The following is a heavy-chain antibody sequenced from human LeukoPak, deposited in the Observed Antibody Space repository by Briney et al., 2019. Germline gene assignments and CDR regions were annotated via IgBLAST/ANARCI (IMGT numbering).Heavy chain of an antibody. CDR2: INQDDTQK. V-gene: IGHV3-7*01. J-gene: IGHJ4*02. D-gene: IGHD6-19*01. CDR3: AKVGRSGWPLDN. Sequence: GGSLRLSCAASGFTFTYYWMSWVRQAPGKGLEWVANINQDDTQKYYVDSVKGRFAISKDNAKNSLYLQMNSLRVEVTAVYYCAKVGRSGWPLDNWGQGTLVPVSS. CDR1: GFTFTYYW.